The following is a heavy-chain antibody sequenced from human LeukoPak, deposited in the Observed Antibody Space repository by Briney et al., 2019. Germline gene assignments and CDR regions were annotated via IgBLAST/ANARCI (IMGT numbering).Heavy chain of an antibody. CDR1: GYTFTDYY. Sequence: ASVKVSCTPSGYTFTDYYIHWVRQAPGQGLEWMGWIVPDSGGTIYAQKFQGRVTMTRDKSISTVYIELSRLTSDDTTVYYCARGPTNGNVYWGQGTLVTVSS. D-gene: IGHD1-26*01. CDR3: ARGPTNGNVY. V-gene: IGHV1-2*02. CDR2: IVPDSGGT. J-gene: IGHJ4*02.